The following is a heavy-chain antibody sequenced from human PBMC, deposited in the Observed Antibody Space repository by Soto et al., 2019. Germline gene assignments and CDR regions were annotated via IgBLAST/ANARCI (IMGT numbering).Heavy chain of an antibody. CDR3: ARGRYGDY. CDR2: ISAHNGNT. Sequence: QVHLVQSGAEVKKPGASVKVSCKGSGYSLTTYGITWVRQAPGQGLEWMGWISAHNGNTNYAQKLQVRVTVTRDTSTSTAYMELRSLRSDDADVYYCARGRYGDYWGQGALVTVSS. D-gene: IGHD1-1*01. V-gene: IGHV1-18*01. J-gene: IGHJ4*02. CDR1: GYSLTTYG.